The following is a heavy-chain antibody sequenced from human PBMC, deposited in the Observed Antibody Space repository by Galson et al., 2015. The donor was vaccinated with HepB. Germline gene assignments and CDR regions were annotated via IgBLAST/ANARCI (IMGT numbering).Heavy chain of an antibody. D-gene: IGHD6-25*01. Sequence: ETLSLTCTVSGGSISSYYWSWIRQPPGKGLEWIGYIYYSGSTNYNPSLKSRVTISVDTSKNQFSLKLSSVTAADTAVYYCARHQHIAAATDLLYDYGMDVWGQGTTVTVSS. CDR1: GGSISSYY. CDR3: ARHQHIAAATDLLYDYGMDV. V-gene: IGHV4-59*08. CDR2: IYYSGST. J-gene: IGHJ6*02.